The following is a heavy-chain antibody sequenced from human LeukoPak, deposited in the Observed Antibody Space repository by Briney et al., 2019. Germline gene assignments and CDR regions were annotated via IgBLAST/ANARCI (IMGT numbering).Heavy chain of an antibody. D-gene: IGHD2-2*01. V-gene: IGHV3-23*01. Sequence: GGSLRLSCAASGFTFSSYAMSWVRQAPGKGLEWVSAISGSGGSTYYADSVKGRFTISRDNSKNTLYLQMNSLRAEDTAVYYCAKDIVVVPAAHPGAFDIWGQGTMVTVSS. CDR2: ISGSGGST. CDR3: AKDIVVVPAAHPGAFDI. J-gene: IGHJ3*02. CDR1: GFTFSSYA.